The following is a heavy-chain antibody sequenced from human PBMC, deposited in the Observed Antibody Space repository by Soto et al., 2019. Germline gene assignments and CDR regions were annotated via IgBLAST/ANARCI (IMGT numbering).Heavy chain of an antibody. Sequence: QVQLVQSGAEVRKPGSSVRVSCRASGGSFSTYAISWVRQAPGQGLEWMGGIVPVFGTPNYAQKFQDRVIITSDESTTTAYMELSSLRSDDTAIYYCARKAIIPRRASGMDYYFAMDVGGQGTTVTFSS. CDR3: ARKAIIPRRASGMDYYFAMDV. CDR1: GGSFSTYA. V-gene: IGHV1-69*01. J-gene: IGHJ6*02. CDR2: IVPVFGTP. D-gene: IGHD3-10*01.